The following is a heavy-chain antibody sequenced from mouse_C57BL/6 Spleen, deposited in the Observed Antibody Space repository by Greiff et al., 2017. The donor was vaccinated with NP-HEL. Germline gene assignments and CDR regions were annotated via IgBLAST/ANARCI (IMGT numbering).Heavy chain of an antibody. V-gene: IGHV14-4*01. J-gene: IGHJ2*01. CDR1: GFNIKDDY. Sequence: EVQLQQSGAELVRPGASVKLSCTASGFNIKDDYMHWVKQRPEQGLEWIGWIDPENGDTEYASKFQGKATITADTSSNTAYLQLSSLTSEDTAVYYCTTMVTTDYFDYWGQSTTLTVSS. CDR3: TTMVTTDYFDY. CDR2: IDPENGDT. D-gene: IGHD2-2*01.